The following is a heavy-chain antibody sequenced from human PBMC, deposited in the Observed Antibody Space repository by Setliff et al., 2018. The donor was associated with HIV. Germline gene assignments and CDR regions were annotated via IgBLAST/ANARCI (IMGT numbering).Heavy chain of an antibody. J-gene: IGHJ4*02. V-gene: IGHV4-61*01. Sequence: SETLSLTCSVSGGSVSSVNYYWSWIRQPPGKGLEWIGYIHYTGSTTYNPSLKSRVTMSVDTSKNQFSLKLSSVTAADTAVYYCARYVSDWFYIDSWGQGTLVTVSS. CDR2: IHYTGST. CDR3: ARYVSDWFYIDS. CDR1: GGSVSSVNYY. D-gene: IGHD3-9*01.